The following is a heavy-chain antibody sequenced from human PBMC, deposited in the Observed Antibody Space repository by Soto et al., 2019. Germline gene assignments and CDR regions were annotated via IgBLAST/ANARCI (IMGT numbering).Heavy chain of an antibody. Sequence: PSETLSLTCAVSGGSISSGGYSWSWIRQPPGKGLEWIGYIYHSGSTYYNPSLKSRVTISVDRSKNQFSLKLSSVTAADTAVYYCARISWWGKSRLEGALAIWGQGTMVTVSS. D-gene: IGHD2-15*01. J-gene: IGHJ3*02. CDR2: IYHSGST. CDR1: GGSISSGGYS. CDR3: ARISWWGKSRLEGALAI. V-gene: IGHV4-30-2*01.